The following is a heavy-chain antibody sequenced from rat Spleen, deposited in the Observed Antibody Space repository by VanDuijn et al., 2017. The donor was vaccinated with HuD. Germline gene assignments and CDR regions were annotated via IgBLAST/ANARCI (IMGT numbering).Heavy chain of an antibody. V-gene: IGHV2-13*01. CDR2: IWGDEST. Sequence: QVQLKESGPGLVQPSQTLSLTCTVSGFSLSNYGVIWVRQPPGKGLEWMGIIWGDESTDYNSALKSRLSISRDTSKNQVFLKMNSLQTDDTGTYYCTIHPRYWGQGVMVTVSS. CDR1: GFSLSNYG. J-gene: IGHJ2*01. D-gene: IGHD3-1*01. CDR3: TIHPRY.